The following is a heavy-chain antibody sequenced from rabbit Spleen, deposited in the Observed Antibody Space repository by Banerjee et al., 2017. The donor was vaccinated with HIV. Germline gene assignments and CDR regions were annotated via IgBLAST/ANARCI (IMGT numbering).Heavy chain of an antibody. Sequence: EESGGDLVKPGASLTLTCKASGFDFGSYGMCWVRQAPGKGPEWIACIVNGNGNTYYASWVNGRFTISRSTSLATVTLQVTSLTVADTATYFCAREGGIVVAGAFNLWGPGTLVTVS. J-gene: IGHJ4*01. CDR1: GFDFGSYG. CDR3: AREGGIVVAGAFNL. CDR2: IVNGNGNT. V-gene: IGHV1S47*01. D-gene: IGHD4-1*01.